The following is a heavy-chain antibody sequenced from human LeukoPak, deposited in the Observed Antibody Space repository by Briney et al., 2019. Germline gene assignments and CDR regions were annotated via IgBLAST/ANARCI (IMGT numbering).Heavy chain of an antibody. D-gene: IGHD3-3*01. Sequence: SETLSLTCTVYGGSISSYYWSWIRQPPGKGLEWIGYIYYSGSTNYNPSLKSRVTISVDTSKNQFSLKLSSVTAADTAVYYCARGSQWLFYSFDYWGQGTLVTVSS. CDR2: IYYSGST. V-gene: IGHV4-59*01. CDR1: GGSISSYY. CDR3: ARGSQWLFYSFDY. J-gene: IGHJ4*02.